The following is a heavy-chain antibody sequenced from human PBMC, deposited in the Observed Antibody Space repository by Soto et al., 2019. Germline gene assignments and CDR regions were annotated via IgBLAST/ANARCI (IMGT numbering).Heavy chain of an antibody. D-gene: IGHD6-6*01. J-gene: IGHJ6*02. CDR2: IIPIFGTA. CDR3: ARGRGPGIAARPDDYYYYGMDV. Sequence: QVQLVQSGAEVQKPGSSVKVSCKASGGTFSSYATSWVRQAPGQGLEWMGGIIPIFGTANYAQKFQGRVTITADESKSTADMELSSLRSEDTAVYYCARGRGPGIAARPDDYYYYGMDVWGQGTTVTVSS. V-gene: IGHV1-69*01. CDR1: GGTFSSYA.